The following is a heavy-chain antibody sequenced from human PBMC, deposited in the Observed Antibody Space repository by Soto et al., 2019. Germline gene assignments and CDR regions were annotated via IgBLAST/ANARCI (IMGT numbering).Heavy chain of an antibody. V-gene: IGHV4-34*01. CDR3: ASGIIYYDSSGYPYYYFDY. J-gene: IGHJ4*02. CDR1: GGSFSGYY. D-gene: IGHD3-22*01. CDR2: INHSGST. Sequence: PSETLSLTCAVDGGSFSGYYWSWIRQPPGKGLEWIGEINHSGSTNYNPSLKSRVTISVDTSKNQFSLKLSSVTAADTAVYYCASGIIYYDSSGYPYYYFDYWGQGTLVTVSS.